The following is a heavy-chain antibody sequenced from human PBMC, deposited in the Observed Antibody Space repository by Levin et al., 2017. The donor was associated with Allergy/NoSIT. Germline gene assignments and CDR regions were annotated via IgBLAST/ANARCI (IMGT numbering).Heavy chain of an antibody. Sequence: GESLKISCAASGFTFSRHEMNWVRQAPGKGLEWISYISNSGPTTYYADSVKGRFTVSRDNAKNSLYLQMTSLRGEDTAIYYCARDGGRELGRGFDPWGQGTLVTVSS. CDR2: ISNSGPTT. V-gene: IGHV3-48*03. CDR1: GFTFSRHE. J-gene: IGHJ5*02. CDR3: ARDGGRELGRGFDP. D-gene: IGHD7-27*01.